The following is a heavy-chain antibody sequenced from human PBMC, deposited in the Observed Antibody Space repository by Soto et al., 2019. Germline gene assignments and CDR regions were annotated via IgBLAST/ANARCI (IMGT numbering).Heavy chain of an antibody. CDR2: INHSGSN. V-gene: IGHV4-34*01. CDR1: GGSFSTYY. D-gene: IGHD3-9*01. CDR3: ARGGSNDWQVAFDI. Sequence: PSETLSLTCVVSGGSFSTYYYNWIRQSPGKGLEWIGEINHSGSNNYSPSLKSRVTMSLDTSKNQFSLKLTSVTAAGTAVYYCARGGSNDWQVAFDIWGQGTMVTVS. J-gene: IGHJ3*02.